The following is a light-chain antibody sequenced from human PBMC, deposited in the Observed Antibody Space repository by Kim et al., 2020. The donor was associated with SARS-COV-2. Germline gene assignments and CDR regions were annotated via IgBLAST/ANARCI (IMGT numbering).Light chain of an antibody. J-gene: IGLJ2*01. Sequence: QSALTQPASVSGSPGQSLTISCIGTSSDVGGFNHVSWYQQHPGKAPKLMIYDVSNRPSGVSNRFSGSKSGNTASLTISGLQAEDDADYYCSSYTTSSTPVFGGGTQLTVL. CDR1: SSDVGGFNH. V-gene: IGLV2-14*03. CDR2: DVS. CDR3: SSYTTSSTPV.